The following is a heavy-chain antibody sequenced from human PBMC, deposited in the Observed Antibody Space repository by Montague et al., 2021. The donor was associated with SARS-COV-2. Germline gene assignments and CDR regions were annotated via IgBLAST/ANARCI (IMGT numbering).Heavy chain of an antibody. CDR1: GFTFDDYA. CDR2: ISWNSGSI. Sequence: SLRLSCAASGFTFDDYAMHWVRQAPGKGLEWVSGISWNSGSIGCADSVKGRFTISRDNAENSLYLQMNSLRAEDTALYYCATGAAAAFDYYGMDVWGQGTTVTVSS. D-gene: IGHD6-13*01. J-gene: IGHJ6*02. CDR3: ATGAAAAFDYYGMDV. V-gene: IGHV3-9*01.